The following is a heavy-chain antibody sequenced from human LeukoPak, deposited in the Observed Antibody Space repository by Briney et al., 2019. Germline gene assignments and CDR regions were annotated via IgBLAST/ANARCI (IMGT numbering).Heavy chain of an antibody. CDR3: VKDGREGYCSSTSCYARRFDY. V-gene: IGHV3-64D*06. CDR1: GFTFSSYA. Sequence: PGGSLRLSCSASGFTFSSYAMHWVRQAPGKGLEYVSAIGSNGGSTYYADSVKGRFTISRDNSKNTLYLQMSSLRAEDTAVYYCVKDGREGYCSSTSCYARRFDYWGQGTLVTVSS. CDR2: IGSNGGST. J-gene: IGHJ4*02. D-gene: IGHD2-2*01.